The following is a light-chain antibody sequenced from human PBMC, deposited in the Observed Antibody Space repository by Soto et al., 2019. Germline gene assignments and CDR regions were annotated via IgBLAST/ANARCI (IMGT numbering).Light chain of an antibody. V-gene: IGKV1-5*01. Sequence: DIQMTQSPSTLSASVGDRVTITCRASQRSSRWLAWYQQKTGQAHKIMIYDFSSLESGVPSRFSGSGSGTEFTLTLSSLQPDDFAPYYCQTYNSFPYSFGPGTKLEMK. CDR1: QRSSRW. CDR3: QTYNSFPYS. CDR2: DFS. J-gene: IGKJ2*03.